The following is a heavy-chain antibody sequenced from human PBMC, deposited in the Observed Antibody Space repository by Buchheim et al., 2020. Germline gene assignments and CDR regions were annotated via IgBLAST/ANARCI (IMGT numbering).Heavy chain of an antibody. CDR2: ISSSGSTI. V-gene: IGHV3-11*01. CDR3: ARDIVLVPAAMQGGDYYYGMDV. CDR1: GFTFSDYY. D-gene: IGHD2-2*01. J-gene: IGHJ6*02. Sequence: QVQLVESGGGLVKPGGSLRLSCAASGFTFSDYYMSWIRQAPGKGLEWVSYISSSGSTIYYADSVKGRFTISRDNAKNSLYLQMNSLRAEDTAVYYCARDIVLVPAAMQGGDYYYGMDVWGQGTT.